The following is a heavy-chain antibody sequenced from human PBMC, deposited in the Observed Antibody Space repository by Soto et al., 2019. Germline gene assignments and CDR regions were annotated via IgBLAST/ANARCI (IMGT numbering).Heavy chain of an antibody. D-gene: IGHD3-22*01. Sequence: SETLSLTCTVSGISVSTSDYYWGWVRQPPGKGLDWIGNIYYSGSTFYNPSLRSRVTLSVDTSKNQFSLRLNSVTVADTAVYYCARVGPWVPYYYDSSPYTFENWFDPWGQGTLVTAPQ. CDR2: IYYSGST. V-gene: IGHV4-39*01. CDR1: GISVSTSDYY. CDR3: ARVGPWVPYYYDSSPYTFENWFDP. J-gene: IGHJ5*02.